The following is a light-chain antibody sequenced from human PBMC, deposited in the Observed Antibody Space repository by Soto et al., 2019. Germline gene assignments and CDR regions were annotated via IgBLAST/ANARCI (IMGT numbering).Light chain of an antibody. CDR2: GAS. J-gene: IGKJ5*01. Sequence: EIVMTQYPATLSVSPGERSTLSCVASQSVSSNLAWYQQKPGQAPRLLIYGASNRATGIPDRFSGSGSGTDFTLTISRLEPEDFAVYYCQQYGSSPITFGQGARLEIK. V-gene: IGKV3-20*01. CDR1: QSVSSN. CDR3: QQYGSSPIT.